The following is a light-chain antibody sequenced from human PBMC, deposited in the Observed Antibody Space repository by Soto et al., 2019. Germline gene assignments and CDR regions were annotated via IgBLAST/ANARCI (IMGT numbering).Light chain of an antibody. Sequence: EIVLTQSPGTLSLSPGARATLSCRASQSVNNNYLAWYQQKPGQAPRLLIFGASRRATGIPDRFIGSGSGTEFILTISRLEPDDFAIYHCHQHGGSPETFGQGTKVEIK. V-gene: IGKV3-20*01. CDR2: GAS. CDR1: QSVNNNY. CDR3: HQHGGSPET. J-gene: IGKJ1*01.